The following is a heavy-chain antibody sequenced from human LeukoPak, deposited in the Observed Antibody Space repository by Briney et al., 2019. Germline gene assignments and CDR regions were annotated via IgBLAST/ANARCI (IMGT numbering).Heavy chain of an antibody. J-gene: IGHJ5*02. CDR3: AKGRGDDFWSGYYNWFDP. V-gene: IGHV3-23*01. D-gene: IGHD3-3*01. CDR1: GFTFSSYA. CDR2: ISGSGGST. Sequence: GGSLRLSCAASGFTFSSYAMSWVRQAPGKGLEWVSAISGSGGSTYYAGSVKGRFTISRDNSKNTLYLQMNSLRAEDTAVYYCAKGRGDDFWSGYYNWFDPWGQGTLVTVSS.